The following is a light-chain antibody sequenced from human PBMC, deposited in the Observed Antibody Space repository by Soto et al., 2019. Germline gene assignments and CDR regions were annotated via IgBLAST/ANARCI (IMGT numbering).Light chain of an antibody. Sequence: EIVLTQSPATLSLSPGERATLSCRASQSVGSYLAWYQQKPGQAPRLLIYDASNRATGIPARFSGSGSGTDFTLTISSLEPEDFAVYYCHQRSNWPPLTFGPGTKVDIK. J-gene: IGKJ3*01. CDR3: HQRSNWPPLT. CDR2: DAS. V-gene: IGKV3-11*01. CDR1: QSVGSY.